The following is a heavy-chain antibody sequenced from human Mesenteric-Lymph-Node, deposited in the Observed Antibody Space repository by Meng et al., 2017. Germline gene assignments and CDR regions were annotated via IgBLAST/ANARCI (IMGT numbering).Heavy chain of an antibody. CDR3: ARNGAYSADH. J-gene: IGHJ4*02. CDR1: GGSFSGYY. D-gene: IGHD2-15*01. Sequence: QLRQWGERLFKPSETLSLTCAGYGGSFSGYYWSWIRQPPGKGLEWIGEINHSGSTNYNPSLKSRVTISVDKSNNQYSLRLTSVTAADTAMYYCARNGAYSADHWGQGTLVTVSS. V-gene: IGHV4-34*01. CDR2: INHSGST.